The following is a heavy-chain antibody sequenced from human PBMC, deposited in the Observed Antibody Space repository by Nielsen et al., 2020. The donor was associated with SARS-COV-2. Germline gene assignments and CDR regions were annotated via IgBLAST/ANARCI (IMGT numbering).Heavy chain of an antibody. CDR3: AREDYVWGSYL. J-gene: IGHJ4*02. CDR1: GGSVSSGSYY. Sequence: GSLRLSCTVSGGSVSSGSYYWSWIRQPPGKGLEWIGYIYYSGSTNYNPSLKSRVTISVDTSKNQFSLKLSSVTAADTAVYYCAREDYVWGSYLWGQGTLVTVSS. CDR2: IYYSGST. D-gene: IGHD3-16*01. V-gene: IGHV4-61*01.